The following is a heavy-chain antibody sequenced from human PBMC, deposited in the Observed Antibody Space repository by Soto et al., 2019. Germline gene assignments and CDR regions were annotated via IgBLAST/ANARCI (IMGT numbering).Heavy chain of an antibody. V-gene: IGHV4-4*07. CDR3: ARDDNGDNVRAFDP. J-gene: IGHJ5*02. CDR2: IYTSGNT. Sequence: PSETLSLTCTVSGGSISNYYWSWIRQPAGKGLEWIGRIYTSGNTNYNPSLKGRVTMSVDMSKNQFSLKLSSVAAADTAVYYCARDDNGDNVRAFDPWGQGTLVTVSS. CDR1: GGSISNYY. D-gene: IGHD4-17*01.